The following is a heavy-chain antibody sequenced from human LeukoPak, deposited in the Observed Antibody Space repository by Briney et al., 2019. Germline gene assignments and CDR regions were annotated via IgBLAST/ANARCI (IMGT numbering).Heavy chain of an antibody. J-gene: IGHJ4*02. Sequence: GGSLRLSCAASGFTFSTYALSWVRQAPGKGLEWVSTISGSGGSTYYADSVKGRFTISRDNSKNTLYLQMNSLRAEDTAVYYCAIDYDSSGYYSHFDYWGQGTLVTVSS. CDR1: GFTFSTYA. D-gene: IGHD3-22*01. CDR2: ISGSGGST. CDR3: AIDYDSSGYYSHFDY. V-gene: IGHV3-23*01.